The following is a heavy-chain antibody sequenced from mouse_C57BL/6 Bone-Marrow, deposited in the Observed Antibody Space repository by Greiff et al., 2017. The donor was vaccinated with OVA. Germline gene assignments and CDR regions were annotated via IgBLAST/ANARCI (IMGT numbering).Heavy chain of an antibody. D-gene: IGHD2-5*01. CDR2: ISYDGSN. J-gene: IGHJ4*01. V-gene: IGHV3-6*01. CDR1: GYSITSGYY. Sequence: EVKLLESGPGLVKPSQSLSLTCSVTGYSITSGYYWNWIRQFPGNKLEWMGYISYDGSNNYNPSLKNRISITRDTSKNQFFLKLNSVTTEDTATYYCARGGTIVTTLYYYAMDYWGQGTSVTVSS. CDR3: ARGGTIVTTLYYYAMDY.